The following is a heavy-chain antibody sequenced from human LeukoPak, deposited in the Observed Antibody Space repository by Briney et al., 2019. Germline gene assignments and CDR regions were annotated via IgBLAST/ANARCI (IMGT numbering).Heavy chain of an antibody. Sequence: PSETLSLTCTVSGYSISSGYYWGWIRQPPGKGLEWIGSIYHSGSTYYNPSLKSRVTISVDTSKNQFSLKLSSVTAADTAVYYCARDSSSGLFDYWGQGTLVTVSS. CDR1: GYSISSGYY. J-gene: IGHJ4*02. V-gene: IGHV4-38-2*02. CDR2: IYHSGST. D-gene: IGHD6-13*01. CDR3: ARDSSSGLFDY.